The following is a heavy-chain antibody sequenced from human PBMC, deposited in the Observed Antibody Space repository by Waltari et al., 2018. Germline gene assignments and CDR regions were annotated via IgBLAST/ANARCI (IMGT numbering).Heavy chain of an antibody. V-gene: IGHV3-7*01. J-gene: IGHJ6*02. D-gene: IGHD3-10*01. CDR2: IKQDASEE. Sequence: EMQLVESGGGLVQPGGSLRLSCAPSGFTLGSYVMSWVRQAPGKGLEWVANIKQDASEEYYVDSVKGRFTISKDNAKNSLSLQMNSLRAEDTAVYYCATGSTARGYYGMDVWGQGTTVTVSS. CDR3: ATGSTARGYYGMDV. CDR1: GFTLGSYV.